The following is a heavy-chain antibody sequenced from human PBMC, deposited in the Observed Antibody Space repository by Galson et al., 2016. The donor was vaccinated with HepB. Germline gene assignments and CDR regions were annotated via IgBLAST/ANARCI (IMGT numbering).Heavy chain of an antibody. CDR1: GVSISSGDYY. CDR3: ASRTPLDAFDI. Sequence: TLSLTCTVSGVSISSGDYYWSWIRQPPGKGLEWIGYIYNSGYTYHNSSLKSRVTITVDTSKNHFSLKLSSVTAADMAVYYCASRTPLDAFDIWGHGTMVTVSS. V-gene: IGHV4-30-4*01. J-gene: IGHJ3*02. CDR2: IYNSGYT. D-gene: IGHD1-14*01.